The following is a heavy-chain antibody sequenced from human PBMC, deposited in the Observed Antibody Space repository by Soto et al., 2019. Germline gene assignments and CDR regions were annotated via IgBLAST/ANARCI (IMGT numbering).Heavy chain of an antibody. CDR3: ARDKIRGYSGCDCYYYDHRTV. J-gene: IGHJ6*03. V-gene: IGHV1-18*01. Sequence: ASVKVSCKASGYTFTSYGISWVRQAPGQGLEWMGWISAYNGNTNYAQKLQGRVTMTTDTSTSTAYMELRSLRSDDTAVYYCARDKIRGYSGCDCYYYDHRTVRGRGTTVTVSS. CDR1: GYTFTSYG. D-gene: IGHD5-12*01. CDR2: ISAYNGNT.